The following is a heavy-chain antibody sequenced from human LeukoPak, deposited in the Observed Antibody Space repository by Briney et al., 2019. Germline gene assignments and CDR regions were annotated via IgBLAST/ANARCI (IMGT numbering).Heavy chain of an antibody. CDR3: ARQGKGAYSSGWVDSFDI. CDR1: GYSFTSYW. Sequence: GESLKISCKGSGYSFTSYWIGWVRQMPGKGLEWMGIIYPGDSDTRYSPSFQGQVTISADKSISTAYLQWSSLKASDTAMYYCARQGKGAYSSGWVDSFDIWGQGTMVNVSS. V-gene: IGHV5-51*01. J-gene: IGHJ3*02. D-gene: IGHD6-19*01. CDR2: IYPGDSDT.